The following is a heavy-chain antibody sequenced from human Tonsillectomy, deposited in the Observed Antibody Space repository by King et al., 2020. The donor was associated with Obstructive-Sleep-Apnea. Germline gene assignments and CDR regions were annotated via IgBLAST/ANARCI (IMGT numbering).Heavy chain of an antibody. Sequence: VQLVESGGGVVQPGRSLRLSCAASGFTFRNYGMHWVRQAPGRGLEWVAIIWYDASKEYYVDSVKGRFTVSRDNSKNTVYLQMNSLRVADTAMYYCARGLDPPGHYYYGLDVWGPGTTVTVSS. J-gene: IGHJ6*02. CDR1: GFTFRNYG. D-gene: IGHD4-11*01. CDR2: IWYDASKE. V-gene: IGHV3-33*01. CDR3: ARGLDPPGHYYYGLDV.